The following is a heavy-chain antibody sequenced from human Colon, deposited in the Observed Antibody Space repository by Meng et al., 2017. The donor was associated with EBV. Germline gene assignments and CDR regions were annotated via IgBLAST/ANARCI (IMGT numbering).Heavy chain of an antibody. J-gene: IGHJ4*02. D-gene: IGHD6-19*01. CDR1: GVSVKSGIYY. CDR2: IYSSGST. V-gene: IGHV4-61*01. CDR3: AREGPIAVAGYDY. Sequence: VQLQESGPGLVRPSETLSLTCNVPGVSVKSGIYYWNWIRQPPGKTLEWIGYIYSSGSTTYNPSLKSRVTISLDTPKNQFSLKLTSVTAADTAVYYCAREGPIAVAGYDYWGQGTLVTVSS.